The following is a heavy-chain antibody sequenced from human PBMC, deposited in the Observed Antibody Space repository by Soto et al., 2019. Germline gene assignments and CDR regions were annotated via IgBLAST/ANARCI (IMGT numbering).Heavy chain of an antibody. D-gene: IGHD3-3*01. CDR1: GGSMSGYY. J-gene: IGHJ5*02. CDR3: ARSPTFLDRFDP. V-gene: IGHV4-59*01. CDR2: IYYSGST. Sequence: PSETLSLTCAVSGGSMSGYYWNWIRQPPGEGLQWIGNIYYSGSTNYNPSLKSRVTISVDTSKNHFSLKLNSVTAADTAVYYCARSPTFLDRFDPWGQGTLVTVSS.